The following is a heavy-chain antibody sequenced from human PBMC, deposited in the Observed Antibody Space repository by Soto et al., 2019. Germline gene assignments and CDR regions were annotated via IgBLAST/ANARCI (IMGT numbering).Heavy chain of an antibody. V-gene: IGHV3-23*01. CDR2: ITGGGGRT. D-gene: IGHD5-12*01. CDR1: GFTFHTYA. CDR3: AKRGFDSGGWDYYAFDV. J-gene: IGHJ6*02. Sequence: PWGSLRLSCAASGFTFHTYAMTWVRQAPEKGLEWVSAITGGGGRTYYADSVKGRFTISRDNSKNTLYLQMNSLRVEDTAVYYCAKRGFDSGGWDYYAFDVWGQGTAVTVSS.